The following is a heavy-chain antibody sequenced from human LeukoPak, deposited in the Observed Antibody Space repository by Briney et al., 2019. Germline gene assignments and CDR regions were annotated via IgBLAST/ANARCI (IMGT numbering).Heavy chain of an antibody. CDR1: GFTFSSYA. J-gene: IGHJ4*02. CDR3: ARDGRGVDYDFWSGYPQYYFDY. CDR2: IWYDGSNK. Sequence: GGSLRLSCAASGFTFSSYAMSWVRQAPGKGLEWVAVIWYDGSNKYYADSVKGRFTISRDNSKNPLYLQMNSLRAEDTAVYYCARDGRGVDYDFWSGYPQYYFDYWGQGTLVTVSS. V-gene: IGHV3-33*08. D-gene: IGHD3-3*01.